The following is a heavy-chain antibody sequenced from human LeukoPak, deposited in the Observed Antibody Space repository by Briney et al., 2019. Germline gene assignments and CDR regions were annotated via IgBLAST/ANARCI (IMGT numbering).Heavy chain of an antibody. CDR3: AKDYTPAELRYFDWLSPPGTDV. J-gene: IGHJ6*02. CDR2: ISGSGGST. CDR1: GFTFSSYA. Sequence: PGPSLRLSCAASGFTFSSYAMRWVRQDPGKGLEWVSAISGSGGSTYYADSVKGRFTISRDNSKNTLYLQMNSLRAEDTAVYYCAKDYTPAELRYFDWLSPPGTDVWGQGTTVTVSS. V-gene: IGHV3-23*01. D-gene: IGHD3-9*01.